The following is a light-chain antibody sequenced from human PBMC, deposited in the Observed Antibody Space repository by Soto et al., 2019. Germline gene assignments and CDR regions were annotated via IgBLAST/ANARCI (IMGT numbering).Light chain of an antibody. CDR2: RVI. CDR3: GSYTSDTTWV. CDR1: SSDIGRYDY. J-gene: IGLJ3*02. V-gene: IGLV2-14*03. Sequence: QSVLTQPASVSGSPGQSITISCTGTSSDIGRYDYVSWYQQFPGKAPKLMIYRVINRPSGVSDRFSGSKSGNSASLSISGLHPEDEASYFCGSYTSDTTWVFGGGTKLTVL.